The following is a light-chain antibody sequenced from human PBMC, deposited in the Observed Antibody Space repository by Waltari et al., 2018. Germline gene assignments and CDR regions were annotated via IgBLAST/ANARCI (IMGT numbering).Light chain of an antibody. CDR1: QSVRSN. CDR3: QQYNDWPGIT. J-gene: IGKJ4*01. CDR2: GAS. V-gene: IGKV3-15*01. Sequence: IVMTQSPATLSVSPGERATLSCRASQSVRSNLAWYQQKPGQAPRLLIYGASTRATGIPARFSGSGSGTEFTHTISSLQSEDFAVYYCQQYNDWPGITFGGGTKVEIK.